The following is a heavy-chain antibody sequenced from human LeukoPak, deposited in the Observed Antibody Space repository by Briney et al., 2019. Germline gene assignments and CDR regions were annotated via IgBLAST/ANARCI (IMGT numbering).Heavy chain of an antibody. V-gene: IGHV3-21*04. D-gene: IGHD3-9*01. CDR1: GFTFTNYN. CDR3: AKDGHYDILTGYVYY. Sequence: GGSLRLSCAASGFTFTNYNFYWVRQAPGRGLEWVSSISSTSSYIYYADSMKGRFTISRDNAKNSLYLQMNSLRAEDTALYYCAKDGHYDILTGYVYYWGQGTLVTVSS. J-gene: IGHJ4*02. CDR2: ISSTSSYI.